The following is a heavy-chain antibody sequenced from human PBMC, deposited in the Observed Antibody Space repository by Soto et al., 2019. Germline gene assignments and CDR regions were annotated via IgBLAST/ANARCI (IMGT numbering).Heavy chain of an antibody. D-gene: IGHD3-22*01. V-gene: IGHV3-30*18. CDR1: GFTFSSYG. CDR3: DKSVTPHYYDSSGYPH. CDR2: ISYDGSNK. J-gene: IGHJ4*02. Sequence: QVQLVESGGGVVQPGRSLRLSCAASGFTFSSYGMHWVRQAPGKGLEWVAVISYDGSNKYYADSVKGRFTISRDNSKNTLYLQMNSLRAEDTAVYYCDKSVTPHYYDSSGYPHWGQGTLVTVSS.